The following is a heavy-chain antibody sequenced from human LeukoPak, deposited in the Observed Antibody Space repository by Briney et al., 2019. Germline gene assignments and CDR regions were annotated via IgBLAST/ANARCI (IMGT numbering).Heavy chain of an antibody. D-gene: IGHD6-19*01. CDR3: ARDSSGWSALYYYYGMDV. CDR1: GGTFSSYA. V-gene: IGHV1-69*13. J-gene: IGHJ6*02. Sequence: SVTVSCTASGGTFSSYAISWVRQALGQGLEWMGGIIPIFGTANYAQKFQGRVTITADESTSTAYMELSSLRSEDTAVYYCARDSSGWSALYYYYGMDVWGQGTTVTVSS. CDR2: IIPIFGTA.